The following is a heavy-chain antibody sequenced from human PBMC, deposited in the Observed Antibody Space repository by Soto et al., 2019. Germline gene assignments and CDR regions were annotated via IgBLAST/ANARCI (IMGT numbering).Heavy chain of an antibody. CDR1: GYSFTSYW. Sequence: GESLKISCKGSGYSFTSYWIGWVRQMPGKGLEWMGIIYPGDSDTRYSPSFQGQVTISADKSISTAYLQWSSLKASDTAMYYCARANLEWFIQNPESKYYYYYVDVGGKGTTVTVS. V-gene: IGHV5-51*01. CDR2: IYPGDSDT. D-gene: IGHD3-3*01. CDR3: ARANLEWFIQNPESKYYYYYVDV. J-gene: IGHJ6*03.